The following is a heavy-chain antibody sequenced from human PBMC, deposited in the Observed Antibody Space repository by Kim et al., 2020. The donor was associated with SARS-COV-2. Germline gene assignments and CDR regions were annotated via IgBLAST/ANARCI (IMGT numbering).Heavy chain of an antibody. CDR2: INPNSGGT. CDR1: GYTFIGYY. J-gene: IGHJ6*02. CDR3: AREGEVVPAAMREGYYYYYYGMDV. V-gene: IGHV1-2*04. D-gene: IGHD2-2*01. Sequence: ASVKVSCKASGYTFIGYYMHWVRQAPGQGLEWMGWINPNSGGTNYAQKFQGWDTMTRDTSISTAYMELSRLRSDDTAVYYCAREGEVVPAAMREGYYYYYYGMDVWGQGTTVTVSS.